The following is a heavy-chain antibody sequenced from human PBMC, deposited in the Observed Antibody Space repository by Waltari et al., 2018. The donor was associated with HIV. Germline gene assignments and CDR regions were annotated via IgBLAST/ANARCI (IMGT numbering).Heavy chain of an antibody. Sequence: DVQLVESGGGLVQPGGSLRLSCVTSGFTLNNFAMSWVRQAPGKGLGWVSIISERNGRTYYGDSVKGRFTISRDNSNNTLYLQMSSLTVEDTAVYYCALHSSGWYGGHRHIDKWGPGTLVTVSS. V-gene: IGHV3-23*04. J-gene: IGHJ4*02. CDR1: GFTLNNFA. CDR3: ALHSSGWYGGHRHIDK. D-gene: IGHD3-22*01. CDR2: ISERNGRT.